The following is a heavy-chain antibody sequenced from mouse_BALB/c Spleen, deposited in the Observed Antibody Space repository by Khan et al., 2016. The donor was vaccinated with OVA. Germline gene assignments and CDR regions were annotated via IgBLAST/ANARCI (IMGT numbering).Heavy chain of an antibody. V-gene: IGHV9-1*02. CDR2: INTYSGEA. D-gene: IGHD1-1*01. Sequence: QFQLVQSGPELKKPGETVKISCKASGYTFKNYGMNWVKQAPGKGLKWMGWINTYSGEATYADDFKGRFAFSLETSASTAYLQINNLKNEDMATYFCARRDYYGGSYYVLAYWGQGTSVTVSS. CDR1: GYTFKNYG. CDR3: ARRDYYGGSYYVLAY. J-gene: IGHJ4*01.